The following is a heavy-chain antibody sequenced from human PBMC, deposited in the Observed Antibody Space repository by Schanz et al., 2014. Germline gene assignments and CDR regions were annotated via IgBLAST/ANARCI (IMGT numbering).Heavy chain of an antibody. CDR2: LYINAGST. D-gene: IGHD2-21*01. V-gene: IGHV3-23*04. Sequence: VQLVESGGGLVQPGGSLRLSCAASRFTFSSYAMSWVRQAPGKGLEWISSLYINAGSTRYADSVKGRFFISRDSSKNTLFLQMNSLRADDTAIYFCARDEGRDGYNLAFDVWGQGTLVTVSS. CDR1: RFTFSSYA. J-gene: IGHJ3*01. CDR3: ARDEGRDGYNLAFDV.